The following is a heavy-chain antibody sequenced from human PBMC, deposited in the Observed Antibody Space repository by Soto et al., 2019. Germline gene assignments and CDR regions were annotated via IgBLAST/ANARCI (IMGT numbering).Heavy chain of an antibody. CDR1: GYTFTSYD. CDR2: MNPNSGNT. CDR3: AARSLLEVADDAFDI. V-gene: IGHV1-8*01. J-gene: IGHJ3*02. D-gene: IGHD2-15*01. Sequence: QVQRVQSGAEVKKPGASVKVSCKASGYTFTSYDINWVRQATGQGLEWMGWMNPNSGNTGYAQKFQDRVTMTRNASISTAYMELSSLRSEDTAVYYCAARSLLEVADDAFDIWGQGTMVTVSS.